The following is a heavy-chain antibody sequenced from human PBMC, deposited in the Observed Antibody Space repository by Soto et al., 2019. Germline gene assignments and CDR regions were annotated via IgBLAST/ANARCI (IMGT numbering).Heavy chain of an antibody. CDR1: GFTFSSYG. D-gene: IGHD4-17*01. Sequence: QVQLVESGGGVVQPGRSLRLSCAASGFTFSSYGMHWVRQAPGKGLEWVAVIWYDGSNKYYADSVKGRFTISRDNSKNTLYLQMNSLRAEDTAVYYCARTTYDYGDYPPWDYYYYGMDVWGQGTTVTVSS. CDR2: IWYDGSNK. CDR3: ARTTYDYGDYPPWDYYYYGMDV. V-gene: IGHV3-33*01. J-gene: IGHJ6*02.